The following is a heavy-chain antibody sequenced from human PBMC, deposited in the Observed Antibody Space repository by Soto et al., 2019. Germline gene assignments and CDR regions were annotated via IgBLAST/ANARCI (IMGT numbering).Heavy chain of an antibody. CDR1: GFTFSSYG. D-gene: IGHD3-10*01. Sequence: PGGSLRLSCAASGFTFSSYGMHWVRQAPGKGLEWVAVIWYDGSNKYYADSVKGRFTISRDNSKNTLYLQMNSLRAEDTAVYYCARGSIARVGYMDVWGKGTTVTVSS. V-gene: IGHV3-33*01. CDR3: ARGSIARVGYMDV. J-gene: IGHJ6*03. CDR2: IWYDGSNK.